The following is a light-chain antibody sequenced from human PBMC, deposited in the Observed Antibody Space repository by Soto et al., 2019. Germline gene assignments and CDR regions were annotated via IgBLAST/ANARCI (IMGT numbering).Light chain of an antibody. CDR2: EVN. CDR1: SSDVGGYNY. J-gene: IGLJ6*01. Sequence: QSALTQPPSATGSRGQSVGISCVGTSSDVGGYNYVSWYQQPPGKAPKLMIYEVNKRPSGVPDRFSGSKSGKKVSLTASGRQAEDEADYYCTSYEGSSNVVARGTKV. V-gene: IGLV2-8*01. CDR3: TSYEGSSNV.